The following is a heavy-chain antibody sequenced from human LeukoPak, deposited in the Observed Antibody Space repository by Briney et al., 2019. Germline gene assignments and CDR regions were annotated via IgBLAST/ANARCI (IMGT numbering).Heavy chain of an antibody. CDR1: GDSIASTIYY. V-gene: IGHV4-39*07. CDR3: ASGRGRYYYGSGSYLRAFDI. D-gene: IGHD3-10*01. J-gene: IGHJ3*02. Sequence: SETLSLTCSVSGDSIASTIYYWGWIRQPPGKGLEWIGNIYYSGSTYYTPSLKSRVIISIDTSKNQFSLKVAAVTAADTAVYYCASGRGRYYYGSGSYLRAFDIWGQGTMVTVSS. CDR2: IYYSGST.